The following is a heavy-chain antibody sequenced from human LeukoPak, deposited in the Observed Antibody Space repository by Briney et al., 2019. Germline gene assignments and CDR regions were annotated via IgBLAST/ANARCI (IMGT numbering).Heavy chain of an antibody. CDR1: GYIFTDYY. CDR2: INPNSGGT. CDR3: AREKRARVVVADTSYYGMDV. J-gene: IGHJ6*04. V-gene: IGHV1/OR15-1*02. D-gene: IGHD2-15*01. Sequence: ASVKVSCKASGYIFTDYYMHWVRQAPGQELGWMGRINPNSGGTNYAQKFQGRVTMTRDTSISTAYTELSSLRSEDTAVYYCAREKRARVVVADTSYYGMDVWGKGTTVTVSS.